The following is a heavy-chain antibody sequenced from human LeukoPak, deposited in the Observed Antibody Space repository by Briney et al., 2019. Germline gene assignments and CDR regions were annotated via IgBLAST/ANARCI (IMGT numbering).Heavy chain of an antibody. D-gene: IGHD4-23*01. V-gene: IGHV4-34*01. CDR1: GGSFSGYY. CDR3: ARDISLDYGGSFDAFDI. Sequence: SETLSLTCAVYGGSFSGYYWSWIRQPPGKGLEWIGEINHSGSTNYNPSLKSRVTISVDTSKNQFSLKLSSVTAADTAVYYCARDISLDYGGSFDAFDIWGQGTMVTVSS. J-gene: IGHJ3*02. CDR2: INHSGST.